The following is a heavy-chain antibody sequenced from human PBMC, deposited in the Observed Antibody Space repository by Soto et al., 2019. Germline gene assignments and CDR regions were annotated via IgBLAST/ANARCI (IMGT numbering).Heavy chain of an antibody. CDR1: GYTFNDYE. Sequence: QEQLVQSAAEVKKPGASVKVSCMTSGYTFNDYEINWVRQATGQGLEWIGWMNPNSGETGYAQRFKGRVTMTTSSSLSTAYLELSSLTSDDTAVYYCARIAMHARHRWYNWFDPWGQGTLVTVSS. CDR3: ARIAMHARHRWYNWFDP. V-gene: IGHV1-8*02. CDR2: MNPNSGET. D-gene: IGHD2-2*01. J-gene: IGHJ5*02.